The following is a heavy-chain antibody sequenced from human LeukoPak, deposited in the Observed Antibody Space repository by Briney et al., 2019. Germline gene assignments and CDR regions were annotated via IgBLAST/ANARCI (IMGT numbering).Heavy chain of an antibody. CDR1: GGSISSYY. CDR2: IYYSGST. V-gene: IGHV4-59*01. CDR3: ARGGFGELLLDNWFDP. D-gene: IGHD3-10*01. J-gene: IGHJ5*02. Sequence: SEILSLTCTVSGGSISSYYWSWIRQPPGKGLEWIGYIYYSGSTNYNPSLKSRVTISVDTSKNQFSLKLSSVTAADTAVYYCARGGFGELLLDNWFDPWGQGTLVTVSS.